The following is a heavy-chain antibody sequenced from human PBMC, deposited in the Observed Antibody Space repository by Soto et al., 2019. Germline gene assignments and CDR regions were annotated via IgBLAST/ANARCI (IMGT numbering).Heavy chain of an antibody. CDR3: ARHPPGIAAAGGG. CDR1: GFTVGNNY. J-gene: IGHJ6*02. V-gene: IGHV3-66*04. CDR2: IYSGGST. D-gene: IGHD6-13*01. Sequence: EVQLVESGGGLVQPGGSLRLSCAASGFTVGNNYMNWVRQAPGKGLECVSLIYSGGSTNYADSVKGRFTISRDNSKNTLYLQMNSLRAEDTAVYYCARHPPGIAAAGGGWGQGTTVTVSS.